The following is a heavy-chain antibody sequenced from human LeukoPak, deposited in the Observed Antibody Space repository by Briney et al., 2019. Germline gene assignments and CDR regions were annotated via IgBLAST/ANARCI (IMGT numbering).Heavy chain of an antibody. D-gene: IGHD5-12*01. V-gene: IGHV4-59*02. CDR3: AREKGSGYGYGMDV. CDR1: GGSVGTYY. CDR2: IYYTGST. Sequence: SETLSLTCTVSGGSVGTYYWSWIRQPPAQGLEWIGWIYYTGSTRYNPSLTSRVTISLDTSKIQFSLTLTSVTAADTALYYCAREKGSGYGYGMDVWGQGTTVTVSS. J-gene: IGHJ6*02.